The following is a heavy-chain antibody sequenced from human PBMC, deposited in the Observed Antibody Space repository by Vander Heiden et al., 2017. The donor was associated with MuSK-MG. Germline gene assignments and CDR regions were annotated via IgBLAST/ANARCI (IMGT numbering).Heavy chain of an antibody. V-gene: IGHV4-59*08. Sequence: QVQLQESGAGLVKPSETLPLTCPVSRGSISSYYWAWIRQPPGTGLGWIGSLHYCRSTNYNPSLKSRVTISVETYKNQFSLKLSAVTAEDTAVYYCARVDRVDKIYCLDYWGQGTLVTVSS. J-gene: IGHJ4*02. CDR2: LHYCRST. CDR3: ARVDRVDKIYCLDY. D-gene: IGHD5-12*01. CDR1: RGSISSYY.